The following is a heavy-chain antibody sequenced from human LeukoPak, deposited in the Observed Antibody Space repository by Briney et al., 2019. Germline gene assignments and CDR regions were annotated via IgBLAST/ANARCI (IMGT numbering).Heavy chain of an antibody. D-gene: IGHD2-21*01. CDR2: IYYSGST. Sequence: PSESLSLTRTVSGGSISSYYWSWIRQPPGKGLEWIGYIYYSGSTNYNPSLKSRVTISVDTSKNQFSLKLSSVTAADTAVYYCASLCGGDCYRAQDAFDIWGQGTIVTVSS. CDR1: GGSISSYY. V-gene: IGHV4-59*01. CDR3: ASLCGGDCYRAQDAFDI. J-gene: IGHJ3*02.